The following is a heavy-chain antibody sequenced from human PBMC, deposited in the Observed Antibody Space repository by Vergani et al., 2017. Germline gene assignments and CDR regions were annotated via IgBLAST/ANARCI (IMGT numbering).Heavy chain of an antibody. CDR2: ISGSGGFT. Sequence: EVQLLESGGNLVQPGGSLRLSCAASGFTFTNFAMTWVRQAPGEGLEWVSGISGSGGFTYYADSVKGRFTISRDNSKNTMFLQMNNLRAEDTAVYYCAKDNVPGYYDSSGYCDYWVQGSLVTDSS. V-gene: IGHV3-23*01. CDR3: AKDNVPGYYDSSGYCDY. D-gene: IGHD3-22*01. CDR1: GFTFTNFA. J-gene: IGHJ4*02.